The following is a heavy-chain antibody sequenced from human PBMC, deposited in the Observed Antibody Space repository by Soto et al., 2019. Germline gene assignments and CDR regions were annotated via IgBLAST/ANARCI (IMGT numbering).Heavy chain of an antibody. V-gene: IGHV1-46*01. Sequence: ASVKFSCKASGYTFTSYYMHWVRQAPGQGLECMGIINPSGGSTSYAQKFQGRVTMTRXPXXSXXXMXLSXLRXEDTAVYYCARDGNYYGMDVSGQGTTVAVSS. CDR3: ARDGNYYGMDV. J-gene: IGHJ6*02. CDR2: INPSGGST. CDR1: GYTFTSYY.